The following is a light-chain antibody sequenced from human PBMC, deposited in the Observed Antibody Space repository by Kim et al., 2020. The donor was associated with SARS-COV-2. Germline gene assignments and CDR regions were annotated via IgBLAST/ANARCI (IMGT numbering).Light chain of an antibody. V-gene: IGKV1-39*01. CDR1: QRISTF. Sequence: ASVGDSVTITCRASQRISTFFNWYQQMPGKAPKLLISDASRLQSGVPFRFSGSGSGTDFTLTIDRLQPEDFATCYCQQSYSPPWTFGHGTTVDIK. J-gene: IGKJ1*01. CDR3: QQSYSPPWT. CDR2: DAS.